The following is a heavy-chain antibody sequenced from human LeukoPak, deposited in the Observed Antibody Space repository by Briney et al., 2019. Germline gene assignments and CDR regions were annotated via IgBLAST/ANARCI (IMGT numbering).Heavy chain of an antibody. CDR2: INWSGDDT. CDR3: AKDEGGSGSYSWFDP. Sequence: SGGSLRLSCAASGFTFSSYGMSWVRQAPGKGLEWVPSINWSGDDTSYGGSVKGRFTISRDNAKNSLYLQMNSLRAEDTALYYCAKDEGGSGSYSWFDPWGQGTLVTVSS. V-gene: IGHV3-20*04. J-gene: IGHJ5*02. CDR1: GFTFSSYG. D-gene: IGHD3-10*01.